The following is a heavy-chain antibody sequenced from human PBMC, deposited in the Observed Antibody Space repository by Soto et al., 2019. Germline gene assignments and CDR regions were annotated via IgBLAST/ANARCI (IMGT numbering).Heavy chain of an antibody. V-gene: IGHV3-23*01. CDR1: GFIFSNYD. CDR3: AIRPAQIRTFDY. J-gene: IGHJ4*02. CDR2: ITGSGGRA. D-gene: IGHD3-10*01. Sequence: VQLLESGGGLVQPGGILRLSCAASGFIFSNYDMSWVRQAPGKGLEWVSTITGSGGRAYYADSVKGRFTISRDNSKNTLYLQMNSLGSDDTAVYYCAIRPAQIRTFDYWGQGSLVTVSS.